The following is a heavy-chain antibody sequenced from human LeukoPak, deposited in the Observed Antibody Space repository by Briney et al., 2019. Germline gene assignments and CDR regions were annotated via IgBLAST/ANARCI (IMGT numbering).Heavy chain of an antibody. CDR3: ARIEWSGSHITPPDY. J-gene: IGHJ4*02. CDR2: IYYSGST. Sequence: PSETLSLTCTVSGGSISSSSYYWGWIRQPPGKGLEWIGSIYYSGSTYYNPSLKSRVTISVDTSKNQFSLKLSSVTAADTAVYYCARIEWSGSHITPPDYWGQGTLVTVSS. D-gene: IGHD1-26*01. V-gene: IGHV4-39*01. CDR1: GGSISSSSYY.